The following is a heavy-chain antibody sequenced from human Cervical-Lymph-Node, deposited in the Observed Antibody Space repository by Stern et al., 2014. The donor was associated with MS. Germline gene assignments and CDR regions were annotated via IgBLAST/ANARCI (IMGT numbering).Heavy chain of an antibody. CDR1: GGSISSGSHY. Sequence: QVQLQESGPGLVKPSQTLSLTCTVSGGSISSGSHYWSWIRQPAGKGLEWIGGTYTSGSTNYNPSLKSRVTIYVDTSKTQFALKVSSVTAADTAVYYCARGYSSGWDYFDYWGQGTLVTVSS. J-gene: IGHJ4*02. CDR2: TYTSGST. CDR3: ARGYSSGWDYFDY. D-gene: IGHD6-19*01. V-gene: IGHV4-61*02.